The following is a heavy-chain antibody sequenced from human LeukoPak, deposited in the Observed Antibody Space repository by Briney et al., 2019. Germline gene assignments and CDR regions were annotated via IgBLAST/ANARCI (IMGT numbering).Heavy chain of an antibody. CDR1: GGSFSGYY. J-gene: IGHJ6*03. D-gene: IGHD1-1*01. Sequence: SETLSLTCAVYGGSFSGYYWSGIRQPPGKGLEWIGEINHSGSTNYNPSLKSRVTISVDTSKNQFSLKLSSVTAADTAVYYCARHDRYYYYYYYMDVWGKGTTVTVSS. CDR3: ARHDRYYYYYYYMDV. V-gene: IGHV4-34*01. CDR2: INHSGST.